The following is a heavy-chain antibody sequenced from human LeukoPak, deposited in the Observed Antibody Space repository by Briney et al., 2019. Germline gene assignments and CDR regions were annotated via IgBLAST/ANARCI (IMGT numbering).Heavy chain of an antibody. Sequence: GESLRLSCAASGFTFTTYWMSWVRQAPGKGLEWVSSISSSSSYIYYADSVKGRFTISRDNAKNSLYLQMNSLRAEDTAVYYCARDRSDYGDYTDYYYYYMDVWGKGNTVTISS. D-gene: IGHD4-17*01. CDR1: GFTFTTYW. V-gene: IGHV3-21*01. J-gene: IGHJ6*03. CDR3: ARDRSDYGDYTDYYYYYMDV. CDR2: ISSSSSYI.